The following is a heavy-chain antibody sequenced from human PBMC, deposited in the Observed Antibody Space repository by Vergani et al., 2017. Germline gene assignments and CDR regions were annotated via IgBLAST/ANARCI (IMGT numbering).Heavy chain of an antibody. J-gene: IGHJ3*02. Sequence: QVQLQESGPGLVKPSQTLSLTCTVSGGSISSGTYYWTWIRQPAGKGLEWIGRVYTGGSANYNPSFKSRVTISLDTSRNLFSLNLNSVTAADTAVYYCARDYASSGYYANDAFDIWGRGTKVTVSS. CDR2: VYTGGSA. CDR3: ARDYASSGYYANDAFDI. V-gene: IGHV4-61*02. CDR1: GGSISSGTYY. D-gene: IGHD3-22*01.